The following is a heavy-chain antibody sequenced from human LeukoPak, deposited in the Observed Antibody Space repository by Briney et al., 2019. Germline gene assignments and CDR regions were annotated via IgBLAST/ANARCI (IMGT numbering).Heavy chain of an antibody. Sequence: PGGSLRLSCAASGFTFMSYTMNWIRQAPGKGLEWVASISGSSTYIYYADSVKGRLTISRDSAKDSLYLQMNSLRAEDTAVYYCAREPPSTVLNWFDPWGQGTLVTVSS. CDR2: ISGSSTYI. D-gene: IGHD4-17*01. V-gene: IGHV3-21*01. J-gene: IGHJ5*02. CDR1: GFTFMSYT. CDR3: AREPPSTVLNWFDP.